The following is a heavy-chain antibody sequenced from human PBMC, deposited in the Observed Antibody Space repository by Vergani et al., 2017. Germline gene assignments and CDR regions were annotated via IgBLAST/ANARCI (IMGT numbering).Heavy chain of an antibody. CDR2: IYYSGST. J-gene: IGHJ3*02. CDR3: ARHPTDNVVVVALYFDI. CDR1: GGSISSSSYY. D-gene: IGHD2-15*01. V-gene: IGHV4-39*01. Sequence: QLQLQESGPGLVKPSETLSLTCTVSGGSISSSSYYWGWIRQPPGKGLEWIGSIYYSGSTYYNPSLKSRVTISVDTSKNTCSLTLSSVTSADTAVYYCARHPTDNVVVVALYFDIWGQGTMVTVSS.